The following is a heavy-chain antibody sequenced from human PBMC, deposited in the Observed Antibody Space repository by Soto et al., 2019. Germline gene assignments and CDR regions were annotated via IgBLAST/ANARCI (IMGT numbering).Heavy chain of an antibody. CDR2: ISYDGSNK. V-gene: IGHV3-30-3*01. CDR3: ARETVVVVAATPTRGMDV. D-gene: IGHD2-15*01. Sequence: QVQLVESGGGVVQPGRSLRLSCAASGFTFSSYAMHWVRQAPGKGLEWVAVISYDGSNKYYADSVKGRFTISRDNSKNTLYLQMNSLRAEDTAVYYCARETVVVVAATPTRGMDVWGQGTTVTVSS. J-gene: IGHJ6*02. CDR1: GFTFSSYA.